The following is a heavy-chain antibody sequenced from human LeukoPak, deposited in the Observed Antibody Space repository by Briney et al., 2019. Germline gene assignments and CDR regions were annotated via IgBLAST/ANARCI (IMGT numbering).Heavy chain of an antibody. Sequence: GGSLRLSCAASGFTFTAYLIHWVCQAPGKGLEWVAVMSSDGNAMFYADSVKGRFTISRDNSKNTLYLQMNSLRAEDTAVYYCVRESEYDHSASFDYWGQGTLVTVSS. CDR3: VRESEYDHSASFDY. D-gene: IGHD3-22*01. CDR2: MSSDGNAM. V-gene: IGHV3-30-3*01. CDR1: GFTFTAYL. J-gene: IGHJ4*02.